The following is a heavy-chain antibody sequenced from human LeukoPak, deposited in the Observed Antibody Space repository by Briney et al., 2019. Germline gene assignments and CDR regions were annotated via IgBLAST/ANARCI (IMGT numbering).Heavy chain of an antibody. CDR1: GFTFSSYG. V-gene: IGHV3-23*01. D-gene: IGHD3-22*01. J-gene: IGHJ4*02. CDR3: ARALDYYDSSGYGY. Sequence: GGSLRLSCAASGFTFSSYGMSWVRQAPGKGLEWVSAISGSGGSTYYADSVKGRFTISRDNAKNTLYLQMNSLRAEDTAVYYCARALDYYDSSGYGYWGQGTLVTVSS. CDR2: ISGSGGST.